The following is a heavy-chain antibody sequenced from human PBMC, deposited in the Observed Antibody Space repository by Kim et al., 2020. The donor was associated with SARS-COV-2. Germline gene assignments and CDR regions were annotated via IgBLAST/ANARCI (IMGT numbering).Heavy chain of an antibody. V-gene: IGHV3-48*03. D-gene: IGHD3-22*01. CDR3: ARTMIIPPVDY. Sequence: GGSLRLSCAASGFTFSSYEMNWVRQAPGKGLEWVSYISSSGSTIYYADSVKGRFTISRDNAKNSLYLQMNSLRAEDTAVYYCARTMIIPPVDYWGQGTLVTVSS. CDR2: ISSSGSTI. J-gene: IGHJ4*02. CDR1: GFTFSSYE.